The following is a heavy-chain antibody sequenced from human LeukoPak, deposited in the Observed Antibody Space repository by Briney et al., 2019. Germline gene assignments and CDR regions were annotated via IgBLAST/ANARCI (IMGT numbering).Heavy chain of an antibody. J-gene: IGHJ4*02. D-gene: IGHD2-2*02. Sequence: ASVKVSCKASGYTFTGYYMHWVRQAPGQGLEWMGGIIPIFGTANYAQKFQGRVTITADESTSTAYMELSSLRSEDTAVYYCASESPAAIPPRSDYWGQGTLVTVSS. CDR2: IIPIFGTA. V-gene: IGHV1-69*13. CDR3: ASESPAAIPPRSDY. CDR1: GYTFTGYY.